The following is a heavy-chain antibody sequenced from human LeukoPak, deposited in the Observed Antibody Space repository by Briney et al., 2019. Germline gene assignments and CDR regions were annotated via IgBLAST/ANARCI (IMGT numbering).Heavy chain of an antibody. Sequence: GASVKVSCKVSGYTLTGYYLHWVRQAPGQGLEWMGWINPNSGGTNYAQKFQGRVTMTRDTSISTAYMELSRLRSDDTAVYYCARGAKLLWFGELLSVPELIDYWGQGTLVTVSS. CDR3: ARGAKLLWFGELLSVPELIDY. D-gene: IGHD3-10*01. V-gene: IGHV1-2*02. CDR1: GYTLTGYY. J-gene: IGHJ4*02. CDR2: INPNSGGT.